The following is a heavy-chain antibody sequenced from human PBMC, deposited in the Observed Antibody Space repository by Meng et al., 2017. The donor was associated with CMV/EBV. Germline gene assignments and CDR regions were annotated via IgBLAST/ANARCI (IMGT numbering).Heavy chain of an antibody. Sequence: SETLSLTCTVSGGSFSSGSYYWSWIRQPPGKGLEWIGYIYYSGSTNYNPSLKSRVTISVDTSKNQFSLKLSSVTAADTAVYYCARVEPGMATMQYYFDYWVQGILVTVSS. D-gene: IGHD5-24*01. CDR2: IYYSGST. CDR1: GGSFSSGSYY. V-gene: IGHV4-61*01. CDR3: ARVEPGMATMQYYFDY. J-gene: IGHJ4*02.